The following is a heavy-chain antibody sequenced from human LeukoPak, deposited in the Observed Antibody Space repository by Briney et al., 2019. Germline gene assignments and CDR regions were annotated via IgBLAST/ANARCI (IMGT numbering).Heavy chain of an antibody. CDR3: ARDGSVLRYFDWLSRRNVFDY. V-gene: IGHV1-2*02. J-gene: IGHJ4*02. Sequence: GASVKVSCKASGYTFAGYYMHWVRQAPGQGLEWMGWINPNSGGTNYAQKFQGRVTMTRDTSISTAYMELSRLRSDDTAVYYCARDGSVLRYFDWLSRRNVFDYWGQGTLVTVSS. D-gene: IGHD3-9*01. CDR1: GYTFAGYY. CDR2: INPNSGGT.